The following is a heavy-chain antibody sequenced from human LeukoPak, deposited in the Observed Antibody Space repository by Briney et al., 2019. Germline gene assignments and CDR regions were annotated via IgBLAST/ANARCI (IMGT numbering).Heavy chain of an antibody. V-gene: IGHV4-59*08. CDR3: ARLYDYVWGSYRLYYFDY. CDR2: IYYSGST. CDR1: GGSISSYY. D-gene: IGHD3-16*02. Sequence: SETLSLTCTVSGGSISSYYWSWIRQPPGKGLEWIGYIYYSGSTNYNPSLKSRVTISVDTSKNQFSLKLSSVTAADTAVYYCARLYDYVWGSYRLYYFDYWGQGTLVTVSS. J-gene: IGHJ4*02.